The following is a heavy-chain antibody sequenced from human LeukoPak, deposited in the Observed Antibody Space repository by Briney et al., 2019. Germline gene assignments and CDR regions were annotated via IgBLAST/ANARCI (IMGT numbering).Heavy chain of an antibody. CDR3: ARSPNSGYDPFDY. Sequence: SETLSLTGTVSGGSFSSSSYYWGWIRQPPGKGLEWSGSIYYSGGTYYNPSLKSRLTISVDTSKNQFSLKLSSVTAADTAVYYCARSPNSGYDPFDYWGQGTLVTVSS. J-gene: IGHJ4*02. CDR1: GGSFSSSSYY. D-gene: IGHD5-12*01. V-gene: IGHV4-39*01. CDR2: IYYSGGT.